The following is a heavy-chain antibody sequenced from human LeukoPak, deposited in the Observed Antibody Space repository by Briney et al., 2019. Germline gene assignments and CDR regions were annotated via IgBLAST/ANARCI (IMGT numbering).Heavy chain of an antibody. CDR1: GFTFSSYG. CDR2: IRFDGTNK. Sequence: GRSLRLSCAASGFTFSSYGMHWVRQAPGKGLEWVAFIRFDGTNKYFADSVKGRFTISRDNSKSTLYLQMNSLRAEDTAVYYCARKYGDYEGVGYWGQGTLVTVSS. CDR3: ARKYGDYEGVGY. J-gene: IGHJ4*02. D-gene: IGHD4-17*01. V-gene: IGHV3-33*08.